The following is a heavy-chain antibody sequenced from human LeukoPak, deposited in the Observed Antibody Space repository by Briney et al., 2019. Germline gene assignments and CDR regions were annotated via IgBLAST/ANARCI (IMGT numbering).Heavy chain of an antibody. Sequence: ASVKVSCKASGYTFTGYYMHWVRQAPGQGLEWMGWINPNSGGTNYAQKFQGWVTMTRDTSISTAYMELSRLRSDDTAVYYCARERYSSGWYGSVDYYGMDVWGQGTTVTVSS. CDR1: GYTFTGYY. J-gene: IGHJ6*02. CDR2: INPNSGGT. CDR3: ARERYSSGWYGSVDYYGMDV. V-gene: IGHV1-2*04. D-gene: IGHD6-19*01.